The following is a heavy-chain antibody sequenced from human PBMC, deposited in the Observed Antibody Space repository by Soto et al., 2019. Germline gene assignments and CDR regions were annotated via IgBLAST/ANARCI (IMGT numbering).Heavy chain of an antibody. CDR3: ARTRYRIAAAGPKRSVDY. J-gene: IGHJ4*02. D-gene: IGHD6-13*01. V-gene: IGHV1-69*13. CDR1: GGTFSSYA. Sequence: GASVKVSCKASGGTFSSYAISWVRQAPGQGLEWMGGIIPIFGTANYAQKFQGRVTITADESTSTAYMELSSLRSEDTAVYYCARTRYRIAAAGPKRSVDYWGQGTLVTVSS. CDR2: IIPIFGTA.